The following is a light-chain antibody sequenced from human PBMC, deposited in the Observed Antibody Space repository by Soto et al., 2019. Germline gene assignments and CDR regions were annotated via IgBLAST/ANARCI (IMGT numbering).Light chain of an antibody. CDR1: QSISSNF. V-gene: IGKV3-20*01. CDR3: QQYGGSPRT. Sequence: EIVLTQSPGTLSLSPGERATLSCRASQSISSNFLAWYQQKPGRAPRLLLYGASSRATGIPDRFSGSGSGTDFTLTISRLEPEDLAVYYCQQYGGSPRTFGQGPKVDIK. J-gene: IGKJ1*01. CDR2: GAS.